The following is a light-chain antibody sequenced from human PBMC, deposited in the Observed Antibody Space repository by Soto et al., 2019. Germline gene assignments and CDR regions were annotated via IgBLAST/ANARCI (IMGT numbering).Light chain of an antibody. Sequence: EIVMTQSPATLSVSPGERATLSCRASQSVSNKLAWYQQKPGQGPRLLIYGASTRAAGIPARFSGSGSGTEYTLTISSLQSEEFAVYYCQHYSTWLWTFGQGTKVEIK. CDR1: QSVSNK. CDR2: GAS. V-gene: IGKV3-15*01. J-gene: IGKJ1*01. CDR3: QHYSTWLWT.